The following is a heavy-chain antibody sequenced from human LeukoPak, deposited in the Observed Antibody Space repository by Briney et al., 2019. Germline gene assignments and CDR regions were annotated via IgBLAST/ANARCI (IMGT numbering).Heavy chain of an antibody. D-gene: IGHD3-22*01. CDR2: ISAYNGNT. J-gene: IGHJ4*02. Sequence: ASVKVSCTASGYTFTSYGISWVRQAPGQGLEWMGWISAYNGNTNYAQKLQGRVTMTTDTSTSTAYMELRSLGSDDTAVYYCARTPNYYDSSGYPPLDYWGQGTLVTVSS. V-gene: IGHV1-18*01. CDR3: ARTPNYYDSSGYPPLDY. CDR1: GYTFTSYG.